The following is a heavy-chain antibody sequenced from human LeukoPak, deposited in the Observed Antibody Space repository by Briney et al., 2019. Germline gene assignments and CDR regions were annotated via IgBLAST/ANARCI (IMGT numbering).Heavy chain of an antibody. J-gene: IGHJ5*02. Sequence: ASVRVSCMASGYTFPNYGISWVREARAQGLEWMGWISAYNGNTNYAQKLQGRVTMTTDTSTSTAYMELRSLRSDDTAVYYCARRPDYRLDNWFDPWGQGTLVTVSS. CDR2: ISAYNGNT. D-gene: IGHD4-11*01. V-gene: IGHV1-18*01. CDR3: ARRPDYRLDNWFDP. CDR1: GYTFPNYG.